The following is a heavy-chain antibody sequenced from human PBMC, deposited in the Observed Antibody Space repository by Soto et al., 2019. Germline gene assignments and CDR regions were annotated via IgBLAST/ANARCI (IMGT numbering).Heavy chain of an antibody. D-gene: IGHD3-22*01. CDR2: ISAYNGNT. J-gene: IGHJ4*02. CDR1: GYTFTSYS. V-gene: IGHV1-18*01. Sequence: ASVKVSCKASGYTFTSYSISWVRQAPGQGLEWMGWISAYNGNTNYAQKFQGRVTMTADTATSTVYLELRSLRSDDTAVYYCARDPPYYYDSSGYLAYWGLGT. CDR3: ARDPPYYYDSSGYLAY.